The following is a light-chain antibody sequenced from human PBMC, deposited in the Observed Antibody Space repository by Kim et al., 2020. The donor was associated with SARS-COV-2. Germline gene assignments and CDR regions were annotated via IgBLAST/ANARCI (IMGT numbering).Light chain of an antibody. CDR2: DAS. V-gene: IGKV1-33*01. CDR1: QDIYNN. CDR3: QQYAKRLS. J-gene: IGKJ2*03. Sequence: IQMTQSPSSLSASVGDRVTITCQASQDIYNNLNWYQQKAGKAPKLLIFDASNLDIGVPSRFSGSGSGTDFTFTISSLQPEDIATYYCQQYAKRLSFGQGTKLEI.